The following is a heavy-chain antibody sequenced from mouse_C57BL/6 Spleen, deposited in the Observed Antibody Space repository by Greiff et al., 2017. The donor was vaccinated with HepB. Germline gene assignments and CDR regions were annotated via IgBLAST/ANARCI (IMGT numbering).Heavy chain of an antibody. Sequence: EVQLQQSGPELVKPGASVKISCKASGYTFTDYYMNWVKQSHGKSLEWIGDINPNNGGTSYNQKFKGKATLTVDKSSSTAYMELRSLTSEDSAVYYCARPSSLLRYLAWFAYWGQGTLVTVSA. CDR1: GYTFTDYY. CDR3: ARPSSLLRYLAWFAY. J-gene: IGHJ3*01. V-gene: IGHV1-26*01. CDR2: INPNNGGT. D-gene: IGHD1-1*01.